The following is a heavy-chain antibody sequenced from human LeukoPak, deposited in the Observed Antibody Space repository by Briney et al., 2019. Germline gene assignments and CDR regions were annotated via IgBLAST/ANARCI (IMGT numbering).Heavy chain of an antibody. CDR2: TYYRSKWYN. Sequence: SQTLSLTCAISGDSVSSNSAAWNWIRQSPSRGLEWLGRTYYRSKWYNDYAVSVKSRITINSDTSKNQFSLQLNSVTPEDTAVYYCARALGATYYYDSSGGGGMDVWGQGTTVTVSS. D-gene: IGHD3-22*01. CDR3: ARALGATYYYDSSGGGGMDV. CDR1: GDSVSSNSAA. V-gene: IGHV6-1*01. J-gene: IGHJ6*02.